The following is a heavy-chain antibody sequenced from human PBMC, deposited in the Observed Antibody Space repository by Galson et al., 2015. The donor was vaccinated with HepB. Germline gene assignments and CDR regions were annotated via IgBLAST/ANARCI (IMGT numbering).Heavy chain of an antibody. D-gene: IGHD6-13*01. CDR2: IHSSGST. CDR3: ARDSGSGSWYGYEAFDI. J-gene: IGHJ3*02. V-gene: IGHV4-59*01. Sequence: TLSLTCSVAGGSMNSYFWSWIRQPPGKGLEWVGDIHSSGSTNYNPSLKSRVTISVDTSKNQFSLKLNTVTAADTAVYYCARDSGSGSWYGYEAFDIWGQGTMVTVSS. CDR1: GGSMNSYF.